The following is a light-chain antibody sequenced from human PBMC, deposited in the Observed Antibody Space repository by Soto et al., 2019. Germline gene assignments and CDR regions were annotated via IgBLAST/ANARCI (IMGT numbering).Light chain of an antibody. Sequence: QSVLTQPPSVSGSPGQSVTISCTGTSTDFVGYNRVSWYQQPPGTAPKLMIYEVSKRPSGVPDRFSGSKSGNTASLTVSGLQAEDEADYYCCSYAGSNSFVFGTGTKVTVL. CDR1: STDFVGYNR. V-gene: IGLV2-18*02. CDR3: CSYAGSNSFV. J-gene: IGLJ1*01. CDR2: EVS.